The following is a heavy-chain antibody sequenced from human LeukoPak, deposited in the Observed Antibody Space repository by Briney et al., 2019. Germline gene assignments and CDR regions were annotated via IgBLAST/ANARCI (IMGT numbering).Heavy chain of an antibody. D-gene: IGHD3-10*01. Sequence: GGSLRLSCAASGVTLSPYGMHWVRQAPGKGLEWVAVISYGGGTQHYADSVRGRFIISRDNPRNTLYLQMNILRTEDTAVYYCAKEGTPQVSTWYDLWGQGTQVIVS. V-gene: IGHV3-30*18. CDR1: GVTLSPYG. CDR2: ISYGGGTQ. J-gene: IGHJ5*02. CDR3: AKEGTPQVSTWYDL.